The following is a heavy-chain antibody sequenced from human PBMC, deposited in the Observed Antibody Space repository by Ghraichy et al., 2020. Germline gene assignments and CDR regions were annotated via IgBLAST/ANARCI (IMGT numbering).Heavy chain of an antibody. D-gene: IGHD3-22*01. CDR3: ARGYYYDSSGAPV. Sequence: GGSLRLSCAAFGITFSDYYMSWIRQAPGKGLECISYISSSGSTQYYADSVKGRFTISRDNAKNSLYLQMNSLRAEDTAVYYCARGYYYDSSGAPVWGQGTLVTVSS. V-gene: IGHV3-11*01. J-gene: IGHJ4*02. CDR1: GITFSDYY. CDR2: ISSSGSTQ.